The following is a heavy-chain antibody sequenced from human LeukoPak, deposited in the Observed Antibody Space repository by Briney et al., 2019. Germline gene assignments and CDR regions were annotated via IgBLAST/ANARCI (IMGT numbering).Heavy chain of an antibody. D-gene: IGHD3-10*01. V-gene: IGHV4-39*01. CDR2: IYYSGST. CDR1: GGAISSSSYY. CDR3: ARLTFGGGNY. Sequence: SETLSLTCTVSGGAISSSSYYWGWIRQPPGKGLEWIGSIYYSGSTYYNPSLKSRVTISVDTSKSQFSLKLSSVTAADTAVYYCARLTFGGGNYWGQGTLVTVSS. J-gene: IGHJ4*02.